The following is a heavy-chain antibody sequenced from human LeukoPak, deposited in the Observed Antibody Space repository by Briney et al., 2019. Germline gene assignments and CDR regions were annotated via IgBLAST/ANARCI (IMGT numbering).Heavy chain of an antibody. J-gene: IGHJ4*02. CDR2: ISSSSGYI. D-gene: IGHD6-13*01. Sequence: GGSLRLSCAASGFTFSSYSMNWVRQAPGRGLEWVSSISSSSGYIYYADSLRGRFTISRDNAKNSLFLQMNSLRADDTAVYYCARDYGSSHYFDYWGQGTLVTVSS. CDR3: ARDYGSSHYFDY. V-gene: IGHV3-21*01. CDR1: GFTFSSYS.